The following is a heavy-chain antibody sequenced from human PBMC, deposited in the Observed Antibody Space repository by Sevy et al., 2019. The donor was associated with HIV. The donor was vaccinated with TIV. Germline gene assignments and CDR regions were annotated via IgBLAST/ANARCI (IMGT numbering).Heavy chain of an antibody. D-gene: IGHD3-3*01. CDR3: ARSRITIFGEGNYYYYMDV. Sequence: ASVKVSCKASGGTFSSYAISWVRQAPGQGLEWMGGIIPIFGKAKYAQKFQGRVTITADKSTSTAYMELSSLRSEDTDVYYCARSRITIFGEGNYYYYMDVWGKGTTVTVSS. CDR1: GGTFSSYA. J-gene: IGHJ6*03. CDR2: IIPIFGKA. V-gene: IGHV1-69*06.